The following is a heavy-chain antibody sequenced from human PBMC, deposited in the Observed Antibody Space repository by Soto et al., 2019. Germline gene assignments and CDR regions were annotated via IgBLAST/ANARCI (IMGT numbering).Heavy chain of an antibody. D-gene: IGHD3-3*01. J-gene: IGHJ6*02. CDR2: IIPIFGTA. CDR3: ARVKSGRSLEWTYYYGMDV. CDR1: GGTFSSYA. V-gene: IGHV1-69*06. Sequence: QVQLVQSGAEVKKPGSSVKVSCKASGGTFSSYAISWVRQAPGQGLEWMVGIIPIFGTANYAQKFQGRVTITADKSTSTAYMELSSLRSEDTAVYYCARVKSGRSLEWTYYYGMDVWGQGTTVTVSS.